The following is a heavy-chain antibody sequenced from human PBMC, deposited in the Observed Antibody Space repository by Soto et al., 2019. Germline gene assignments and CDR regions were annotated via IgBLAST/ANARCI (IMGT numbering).Heavy chain of an antibody. CDR1: GFTFSSYA. Sequence: GGSLRLSCAASGFTFSSYAMSWVRQAPGKGLEWVSAISGSGGSTYYADSVKGRFTISRDNSKNTLYLQMNSLRAEDTAVYYCAKVPRYCSGGSCYSAFDYWGQGTLVTVSS. V-gene: IGHV3-23*01. J-gene: IGHJ4*02. CDR2: ISGSGGST. D-gene: IGHD2-15*01. CDR3: AKVPRYCSGGSCYSAFDY.